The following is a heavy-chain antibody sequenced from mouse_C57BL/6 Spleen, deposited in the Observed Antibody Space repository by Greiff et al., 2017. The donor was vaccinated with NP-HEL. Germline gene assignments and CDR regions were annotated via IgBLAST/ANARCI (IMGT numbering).Heavy chain of an antibody. CDR2: IYPRSGNT. CDR3: ARERDGYGEAY. Sequence: QVQLKESGAELARPGASVKLSCKASGYTFTSYGISWVKQRTGQGLEWIGEIYPRSGNTYYNEKFKGKATLTADKSSSTAYMELRSLTSEDSAVYFCARERDGYGEAYWGQGTLVTVSA. V-gene: IGHV1-81*01. J-gene: IGHJ3*01. D-gene: IGHD2-2*01. CDR1: GYTFTSYG.